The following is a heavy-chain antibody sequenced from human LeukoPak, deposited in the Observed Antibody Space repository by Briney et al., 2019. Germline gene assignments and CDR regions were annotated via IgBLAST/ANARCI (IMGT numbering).Heavy chain of an antibody. V-gene: IGHV3-30*18. Sequence: PGGSLRLSCAASGFTFSSYGMHWVRQAPGKGLEWVAVISYDGSNKYYADSVKGRFTISRDNSKNTLYLQMNSLRAEDTAVYYCAKEPQRYCSGGSCHGFDYWGQGTLVTVSS. CDR2: ISYDGSNK. CDR3: AKEPQRYCSGGSCHGFDY. CDR1: GFTFSSYG. J-gene: IGHJ4*02. D-gene: IGHD2-15*01.